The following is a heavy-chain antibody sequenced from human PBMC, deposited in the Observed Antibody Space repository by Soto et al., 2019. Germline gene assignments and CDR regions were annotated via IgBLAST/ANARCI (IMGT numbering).Heavy chain of an antibody. CDR1: GGTFSSYA. CDR3: ARTPLASEQNWFDP. J-gene: IGHJ5*02. D-gene: IGHD6-6*01. CDR2: IIPIFGTA. Sequence: AVKVSCKASGGTFSSYAISWVRQAPGQGLEWMGGIIPIFGTANYAQKFQGRVTITADESTSTAYMELSSLRSEDTAVYYCARTPLASEQNWFDPWGQGTLVTVSS. V-gene: IGHV1-69*13.